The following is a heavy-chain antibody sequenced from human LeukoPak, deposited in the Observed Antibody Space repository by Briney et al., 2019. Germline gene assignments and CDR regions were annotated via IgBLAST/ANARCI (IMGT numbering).Heavy chain of an antibody. CDR1: GYTFTSYG. V-gene: IGHV1-18*01. D-gene: IGHD1-14*01. Sequence: ATVTVSCKASGYTFTSYGISWVGQAPGQGLEWMGWITPYNGNTNYAQKLQRRVTMTTDTSTSTAYMELRSLRSDDTAVYYCARDTPPDYWGQGTLVTVSS. J-gene: IGHJ4*02. CDR3: ARDTPPDY. CDR2: ITPYNGNT.